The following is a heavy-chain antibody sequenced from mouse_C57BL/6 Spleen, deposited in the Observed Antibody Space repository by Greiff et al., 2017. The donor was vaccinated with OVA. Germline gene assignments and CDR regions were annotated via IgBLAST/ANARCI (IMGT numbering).Heavy chain of an antibody. J-gene: IGHJ2*01. CDR2: INPNYGTT. CDR3: ARDGYC. V-gene: IGHV1-39*01. Sequence: VQLKESGPELVKPGASVKISCKASGYSFTDYNMNWVKQSNGKSLEWIGVINPNYGTTSDNQKFKGKAKLNVDQSYSTAYMQLNSLISEDSAVLYCARDGYCWGQGTTLTVSS. D-gene: IGHD2-3*01. CDR1: GYSFTDYN.